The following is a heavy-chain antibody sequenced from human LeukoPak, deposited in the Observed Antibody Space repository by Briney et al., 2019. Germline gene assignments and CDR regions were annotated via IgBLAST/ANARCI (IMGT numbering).Heavy chain of an antibody. J-gene: IGHJ6*04. D-gene: IGHD3-22*01. CDR3: ARGLPIAMIIEGNYGMDV. CDR1: GFTVSDNY. V-gene: IGHV3-53*01. Sequence: GGSLRLSCAASGFTVSDNYMSWVRQAPGKGLEWVSLIYSGGSTYYADSVKGRFTISRDISKNTLYLQMNSLRAEDTAVYYCARGLPIAMIIEGNYGMDVWGKGTTVTVSS. CDR2: IYSGGST.